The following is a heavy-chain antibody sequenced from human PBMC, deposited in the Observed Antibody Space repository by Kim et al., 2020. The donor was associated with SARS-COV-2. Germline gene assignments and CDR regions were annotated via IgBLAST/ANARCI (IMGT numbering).Heavy chain of an antibody. V-gene: IGHV4-61*02. Sequence: SETLSLTCTVSGGSISSGSYYWSWIRQPAGKGLEWIGRIYTSGSTNYNPSLKSRVTISVDTYKNQFSLKLSSVTAADTAVYYCARVRGVLLWFGEEIWGQGTLVTVSS. CDR2: IYTSGST. D-gene: IGHD3-10*01. CDR1: GGSISSGSYY. J-gene: IGHJ4*02. CDR3: ARVRGVLLWFGEEI.